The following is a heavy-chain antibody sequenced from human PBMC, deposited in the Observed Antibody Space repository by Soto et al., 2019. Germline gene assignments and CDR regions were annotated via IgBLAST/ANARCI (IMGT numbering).Heavy chain of an antibody. CDR1: GGSISGTTYS. D-gene: IGHD6-13*01. CDR2: IYDSGNT. CDR3: ARGQGAAAGHSNFDY. Sequence: QLQLQESGSGLVKPSQTLSLPCAVSGGSISGTTYSWSWIRQPPGKGLEWIGYIYDSGNTYYNPSLKSQFAISVDRSKNQFSLKLSSVTAAGTAVYYCARGQGAAAGHSNFDYWGQGALVTVSS. V-gene: IGHV4-30-2*01. J-gene: IGHJ4*02.